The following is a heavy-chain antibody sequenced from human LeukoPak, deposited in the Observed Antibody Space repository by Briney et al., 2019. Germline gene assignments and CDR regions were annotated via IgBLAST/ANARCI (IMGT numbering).Heavy chain of an antibody. J-gene: IGHJ4*02. V-gene: IGHV3-74*01. CDR3: ARDPVGGRPDL. Sequence: PGGSLRLSCAASGFTFSTYWMHWVRQAPGKGLVWVSRIKSDGSTTNYGDSVKDRFTISRDNAKNTLYLQTNSLRADDTAVYYCARDPVGGRPDLWGQGTLVTVSS. CDR1: GFTFSTYW. D-gene: IGHD1-26*01. CDR2: IKSDGSTT.